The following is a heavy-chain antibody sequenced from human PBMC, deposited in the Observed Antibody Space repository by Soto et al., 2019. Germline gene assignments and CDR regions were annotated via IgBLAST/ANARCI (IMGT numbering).Heavy chain of an antibody. CDR1: GFTFSSYG. D-gene: IGHD3-3*01. V-gene: IGHV3-30*18. Sequence: GGSLRLSCAASGFTFSSYGMHWVRQAPGKGLEWVAVISYDGSNKYYADSVKGRFTISRDNSKNTLYLQMNSLRAEDTAVYYCAKEYDDFWSGYYNPRPRYYYYYYMDVWGKGTTVTVSS. J-gene: IGHJ6*03. CDR3: AKEYDDFWSGYYNPRPRYYYYYYMDV. CDR2: ISYDGSNK.